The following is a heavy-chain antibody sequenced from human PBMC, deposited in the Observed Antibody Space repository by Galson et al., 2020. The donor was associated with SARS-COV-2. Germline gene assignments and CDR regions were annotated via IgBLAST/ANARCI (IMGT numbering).Heavy chain of an antibody. CDR2: IRSKVYGGTT. D-gene: IGHD3-10*01. CDR3: TRDITDWDNYYVMDV. Sequence: GGSLRLSCTASGFTFGDYVMSWFRQAPGKGLEWVGFIRSKVYGGTTEYAASVKGRFTISRDDSKSIAYLQMNSLKTEDTAVYYCTRDITDWDNYYVMDVWGQGTTVTVSS. CDR1: GFTFGDYV. J-gene: IGHJ6*02. V-gene: IGHV3-49*03.